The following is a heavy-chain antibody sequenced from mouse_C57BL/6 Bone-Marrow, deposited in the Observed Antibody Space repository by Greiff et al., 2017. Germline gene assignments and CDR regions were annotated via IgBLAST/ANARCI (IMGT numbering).Heavy chain of an antibody. D-gene: IGHD2-1*01. J-gene: IGHJ1*03. CDR1: GFTFSSYA. Sequence: EVQLQESGGGLVKPGGSLKLSCAASGFTFSSYAMSWVRQTPEKRLEWVATISDGGSYTYYPDNVKGRFTISRDNAKNNLYLQMSHLKSEDTAMYYCARVSTMVRYFDVWGTGTTVTVSS. CDR2: ISDGGSYT. CDR3: ARVSTMVRYFDV. V-gene: IGHV5-4*01.